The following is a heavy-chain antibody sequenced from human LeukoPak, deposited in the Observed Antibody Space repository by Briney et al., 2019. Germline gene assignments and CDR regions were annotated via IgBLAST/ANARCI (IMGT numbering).Heavy chain of an antibody. CDR2: INERGSST. J-gene: IGHJ4*02. V-gene: IGHV3-74*01. Sequence: GGSLRLSCAASGYTFSTYWMHWVRQVPGKGLVWVSRINERGSSTSYADSVKGRFTISRDNSKNTLFLQMNSLRADDTAVYYCARGSYQLPNGYWGQGTLVTVSS. CDR1: GYTFSTYW. D-gene: IGHD2-2*01. CDR3: ARGSYQLPNGY.